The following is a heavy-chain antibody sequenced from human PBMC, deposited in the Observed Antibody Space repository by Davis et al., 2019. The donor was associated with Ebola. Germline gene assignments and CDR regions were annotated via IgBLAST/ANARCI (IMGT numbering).Heavy chain of an antibody. CDR1: GFTVSSNY. Sequence: PGGSLRLSCAASGFTVSSNYMSWVRQAPGKGLEWVSVIYSGGSTYYADSVKGRFTISRDNSKNTLYLQMNSLRAEDTAVYYCARDHKRLRDGYTFDYWGQGTLVTVSS. V-gene: IGHV3-66*01. J-gene: IGHJ4*02. CDR2: IYSGGST. CDR3: ARDHKRLRDGYTFDY. D-gene: IGHD5-24*01.